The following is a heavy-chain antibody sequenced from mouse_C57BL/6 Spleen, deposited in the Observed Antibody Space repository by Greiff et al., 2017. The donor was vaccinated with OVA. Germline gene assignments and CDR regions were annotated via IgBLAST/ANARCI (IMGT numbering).Heavy chain of an antibody. CDR3: TTGPSTMVTTGIYYAMDY. CDR1: GFNIKDDY. D-gene: IGHD2-2*01. J-gene: IGHJ4*01. CDR2: IDPENGDT. Sequence: EVKVVESGAELVRPGASVKLSCTASGFNIKDDYMHWVKQRPEQGLEWIGWIDPENGDTEYASKFQGKATITADTSSNTAYLQLSSLTSEDTAVYYCTTGPSTMVTTGIYYAMDYWGQGTSVTVSS. V-gene: IGHV14-4*01.